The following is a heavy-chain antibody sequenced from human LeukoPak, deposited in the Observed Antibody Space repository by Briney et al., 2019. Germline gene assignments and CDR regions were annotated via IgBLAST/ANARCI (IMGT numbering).Heavy chain of an antibody. CDR3: AKDGRSGYSSGWYGEPLYYFDY. CDR2: IWYDGSNK. CDR1: GFTFSSYG. D-gene: IGHD6-19*01. V-gene: IGHV3-33*06. J-gene: IGHJ4*02. Sequence: PGGSLRLSCAASGFTFSSYGMHWVRQAPGKGLEWVAVIWYDGSNKYYADSVKGRFTISRDNSKNTLYLQMNSLRAEDTAVYYCAKDGRSGYSSGWYGEPLYYFDYWGQGTLVTVSS.